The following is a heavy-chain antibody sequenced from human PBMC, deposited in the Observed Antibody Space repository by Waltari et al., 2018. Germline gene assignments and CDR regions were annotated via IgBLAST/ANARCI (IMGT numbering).Heavy chain of an antibody. V-gene: IGHV3-7*01. D-gene: IGHD6-19*01. Sequence: EVQLVESGGGLVQPGGSLRLSCAASGFTLSSFRMNWVRQTPGKGLEGVAGIKQDGSEKYYADSVKGRFTISRDNAKNSLYLQMNSLRAEDTAVYYCATSGWYCFDYWGQGTLVTVSS. CDR2: IKQDGSEK. CDR3: ATSGWYCFDY. J-gene: IGHJ4*02. CDR1: GFTLSSFR.